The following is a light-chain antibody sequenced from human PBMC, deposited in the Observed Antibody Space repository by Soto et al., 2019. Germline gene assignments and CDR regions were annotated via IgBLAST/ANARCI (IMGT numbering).Light chain of an antibody. J-gene: IGKJ4*01. Sequence: IQMTQSPSSLSASVGDRVTITCRASQSMSNYLNWYQQKPGTAPKVLIYAASNLQSGVPSRFSGSGSETDFTLTISSLQPEDFATYFCQQIYSSPPTFGGGTKVEIK. CDR3: QQIYSSPPT. CDR2: AAS. V-gene: IGKV1-39*01. CDR1: QSMSNY.